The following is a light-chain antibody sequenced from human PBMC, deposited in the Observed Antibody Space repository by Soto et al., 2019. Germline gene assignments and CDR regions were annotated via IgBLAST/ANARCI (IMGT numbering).Light chain of an antibody. CDR1: QTISSC. CDR2: KAS. Sequence: DIQMTQSPSTLSGSLGDRVTITGRASQTISSCLAWYEQNPGKAPKLLIYKASNLKSGVPSRFSGSGSGTEFTLTISSLQPDDFATYYCQHYNSYSEAFGQGTKVDIK. V-gene: IGKV1-5*03. CDR3: QHYNSYSEA. J-gene: IGKJ1*01.